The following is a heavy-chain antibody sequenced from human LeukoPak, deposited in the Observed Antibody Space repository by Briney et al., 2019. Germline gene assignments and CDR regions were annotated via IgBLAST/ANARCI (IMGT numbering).Heavy chain of an antibody. Sequence: SETLSLTCTVSGGSISSYYWSWIRQPPGKGLEWIGYIYYSGSTNYNPSLKSRITISVDTSKNQFSLKLSSVTAADTAVYYCARGGDILTGYDHFDYWGQGTLVTVSS. J-gene: IGHJ4*02. CDR1: GGSISSYY. CDR2: IYYSGST. D-gene: IGHD3-9*01. CDR3: ARGGDILTGYDHFDY. V-gene: IGHV4-59*01.